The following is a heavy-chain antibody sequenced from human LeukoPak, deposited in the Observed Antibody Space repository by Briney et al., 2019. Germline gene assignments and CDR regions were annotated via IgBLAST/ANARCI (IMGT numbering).Heavy chain of an antibody. CDR3: SRESGAFSPFGY. D-gene: IGHD1-26*01. V-gene: IGHV4-4*02. J-gene: IGHJ4*02. CDR2: ISLSGHT. Sequence: PSETLSLTCDVSGGSISRTNWWSWVRPSPGQGLEWIGEISLSGHTNYNPSLQSRVTMSLDESKNQVSLDLASVTDADTAVYYCSRESGAFSPFGYWGQGTLV. CDR1: GGSISRTNW.